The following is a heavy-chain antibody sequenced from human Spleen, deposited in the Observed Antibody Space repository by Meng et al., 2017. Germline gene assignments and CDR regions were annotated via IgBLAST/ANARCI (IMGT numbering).Heavy chain of an antibody. V-gene: IGHV4-59*08. Sequence: QVQLQESGPGLVKPSETLSLTCTVSGGSISHNYYWSWIRQPPGKGLEWIGYLHYTGSTNYNPSLKSRVTISTDTSKNQFSLMLTSVTAADTAVYYCARGRPYFDYWGQGTLVTVSS. CDR2: LHYTGST. CDR1: GGSISHNYY. J-gene: IGHJ4*02. CDR3: ARGRPYFDY.